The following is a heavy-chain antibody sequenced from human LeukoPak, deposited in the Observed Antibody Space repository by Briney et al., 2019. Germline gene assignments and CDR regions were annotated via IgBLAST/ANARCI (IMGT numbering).Heavy chain of an antibody. V-gene: IGHV4-59*01. D-gene: IGHD4/OR15-4a*01. J-gene: IGHJ3*02. CDR2: IYYSGST. Sequence: SETLSLTCTVSGGSISSYYWSWIRQPPGKGLEWIGYIYYSGSTNYNPSLESRVTISVDTSKNQFSLKLSSVTAADTAVYYCARDTARLTAFDIWGQGTMVTVSS. CDR1: GGSISSYY. CDR3: ARDTARLTAFDI.